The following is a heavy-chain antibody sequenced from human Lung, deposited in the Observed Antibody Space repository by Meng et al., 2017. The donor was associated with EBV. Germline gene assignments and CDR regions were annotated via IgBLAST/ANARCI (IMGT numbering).Heavy chain of an antibody. Sequence: PQPSGPERLTPSQAVPHTFCISVYSVLSGSAAWTCIRQSPARGLECLGRTYYWSKWYNHYAVFVKSRITINPDTSKNQFALQLNSVTPEDTAVYYCARGATSVFDLWGRGTLVTVSS. J-gene: IGHJ2*01. CDR1: VYSVLSGSAA. V-gene: IGHV6-1*01. CDR3: ARGATSVFDL. CDR2: TYYWSKWYN.